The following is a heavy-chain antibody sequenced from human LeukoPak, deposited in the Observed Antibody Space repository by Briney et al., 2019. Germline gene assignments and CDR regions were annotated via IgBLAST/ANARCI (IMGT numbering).Heavy chain of an antibody. V-gene: IGHV3-74*01. J-gene: IGHJ4*02. D-gene: IGHD3-10*01. CDR3: ARGYLSGSGSTEGY. CDR2: VNGDGSST. Sequence: PGGSLRLSCAASGFTFSSFWMHWVRQVPGKGLVWVSRVNGDGSSTNHADSVKGRFTISRDNAKNTLYLQMNSLRADDTAVYYCARGYLSGSGSTEGYWGQGTLVTVSS. CDR1: GFTFSSFW.